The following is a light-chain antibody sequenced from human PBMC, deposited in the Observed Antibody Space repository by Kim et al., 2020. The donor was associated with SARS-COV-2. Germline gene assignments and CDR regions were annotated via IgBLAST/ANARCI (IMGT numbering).Light chain of an antibody. CDR2: GAS. V-gene: IGKV1-39*01. CDR3: QQNFNTPPT. Sequence: DIQLTQSPSSLSASVGDRVTITCRASQSISSYLNWYQQRPGKAPKLLIDGASNLQGGAPSRFTGSGSGTDFTLTIDSLQPEDFATYFCQQNFNTPPTFGGGTKVDIK. CDR1: QSISSY. J-gene: IGKJ4*01.